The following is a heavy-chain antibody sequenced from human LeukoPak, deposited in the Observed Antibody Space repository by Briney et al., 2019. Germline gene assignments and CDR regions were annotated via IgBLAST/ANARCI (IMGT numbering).Heavy chain of an antibody. D-gene: IGHD1-26*01. CDR3: ARDQVPYSGSSQYYFDY. CDR2: ISSSSSTI. Sequence: PGGSLRLSCAASGFTFSSYSMNWVRQAPGKGLEGVSYISSSSSTIYYADSVKGRFTISRDNAKNSLHLQMNSLRAEDTAVYYCARDQVPYSGSSQYYFDYWGQGTLVTVSS. J-gene: IGHJ4*02. CDR1: GFTFSSYS. V-gene: IGHV3-48*01.